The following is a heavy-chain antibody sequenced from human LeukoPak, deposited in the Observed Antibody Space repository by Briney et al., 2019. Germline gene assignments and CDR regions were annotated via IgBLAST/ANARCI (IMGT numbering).Heavy chain of an antibody. V-gene: IGHV3-48*01. CDR1: GFSFSTYS. Sequence: GGSLRLSCAVSGFSFSTYSMNWVRQAPGKGLEWVSYISSGSSTIYYADSVKGRFIISRDNAKNSLYLQMNSLRAEDTAIYYCARLQSLDSWGQGTLVTVSS. CDR3: ARLQSLDS. J-gene: IGHJ4*02. CDR2: ISSGSSTI. D-gene: IGHD4-11*01.